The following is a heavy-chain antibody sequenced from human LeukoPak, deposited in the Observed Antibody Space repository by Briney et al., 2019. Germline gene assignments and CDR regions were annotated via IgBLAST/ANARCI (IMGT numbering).Heavy chain of an antibody. Sequence: PGGSLRLSYAASGFTFSSYEMNWVRQAPGKGLEWVSVTYSGGSTYYADSVKGRFTISRDNSKNTLYLQMNSLRAEDTAVYYCARDQRTMELYGYYYYYMDVWGKGTTVTISS. J-gene: IGHJ6*03. CDR1: GFTFSSYE. CDR2: TYSGGST. CDR3: ARDQRTMELYGYYYYYMDV. D-gene: IGHD1-7*01. V-gene: IGHV3-53*01.